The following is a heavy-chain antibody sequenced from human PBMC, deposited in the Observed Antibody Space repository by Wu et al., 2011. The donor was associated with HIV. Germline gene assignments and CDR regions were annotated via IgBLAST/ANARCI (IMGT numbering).Heavy chain of an antibody. V-gene: IGHV1-69*14. D-gene: IGHD3-22*01. J-gene: IGHJ3*02. CDR3: AGEPSLNFYDSSGDGAFDI. CDR1: EATFSSYA. Sequence: QVQLVQSWAXGEERPGSPVKVSCKALEATFSSYAISWVRQAPGQGLEWMGGIIPVFGAARYAQKFQGRVTITADKSTSTAYMELSSLRSDDTAVYYCAGEPSLNFYDSSGDGAFDIWGQGTMVTVSS. CDR2: IIPVFGAA.